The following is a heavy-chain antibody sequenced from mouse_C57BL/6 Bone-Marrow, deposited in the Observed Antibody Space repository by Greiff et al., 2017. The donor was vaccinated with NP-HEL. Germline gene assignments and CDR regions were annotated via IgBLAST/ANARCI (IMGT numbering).Heavy chain of an antibody. D-gene: IGHD2-4*01. J-gene: IGHJ1*03. CDR3: ARYYDYDVRWYFDV. Sequence: QVQLKESGPELVKPGASVKISCKASGYAFSSSWMNWVKQRPGKGLEWIGRIYPGDGDTNYNGKFKGKATLTADKSSSTAYMQLSSLTSEDSAVYFCARYYDYDVRWYFDVWGTGTTVTVSS. CDR2: IYPGDGDT. CDR1: GYAFSSSW. V-gene: IGHV1-82*01.